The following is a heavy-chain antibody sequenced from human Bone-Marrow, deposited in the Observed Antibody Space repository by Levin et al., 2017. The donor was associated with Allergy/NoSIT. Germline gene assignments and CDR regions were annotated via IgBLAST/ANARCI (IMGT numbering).Heavy chain of an antibody. D-gene: IGHD3-3*01. J-gene: IGHJ4*02. CDR2: ITGSGGST. V-gene: IGHV3-23*01. Sequence: PGGSLRLSCALSEFTFRSSGMSWVRQAPGKGPEWVAHITGSGGSTYYADSVKGRFTISRDKSKNMLYLQLDSLRAEDTAVYYCAKPFPFRVKWGQGTLVTVSS. CDR1: EFTFRSSG. CDR3: AKPFPFRVK.